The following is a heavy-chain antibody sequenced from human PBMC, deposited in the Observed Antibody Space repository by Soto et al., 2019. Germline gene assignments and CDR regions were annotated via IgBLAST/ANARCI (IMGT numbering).Heavy chain of an antibody. CDR1: GGSISSSNW. Sequence: QVQLQESGPGLVKPSGTLSLTCAVSGGSISSSNWWSWVRQPPGKGLEWIGEIYHSGSTNYNPSLKSRVTISVDKSKNQFSLKLSSVTAADTAVYYCARRSNYYDSSGYLYFDYWGQGTLVTVSS. J-gene: IGHJ4*02. D-gene: IGHD3-22*01. V-gene: IGHV4-4*02. CDR2: IYHSGST. CDR3: ARRSNYYDSSGYLYFDY.